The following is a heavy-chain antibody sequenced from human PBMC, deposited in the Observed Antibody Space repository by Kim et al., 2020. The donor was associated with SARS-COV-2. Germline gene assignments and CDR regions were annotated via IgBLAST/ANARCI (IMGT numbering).Heavy chain of an antibody. CDR3: ARDSPGGDFLDY. CDR2: IYYSGST. V-gene: IGHV4-31*03. CDR1: GDSMTSGGYY. D-gene: IGHD4-17*01. J-gene: IGHJ4*02. Sequence: SETLSLTCTVSGDSMTSGGYYWSWIRQHPGKGLEWIGYIYYSGSTRYNPSLKSRVNISVDTSKNQFSLKLNSVTVADTALYYCARDSPGGDFLDYWGQGTLVTVSS.